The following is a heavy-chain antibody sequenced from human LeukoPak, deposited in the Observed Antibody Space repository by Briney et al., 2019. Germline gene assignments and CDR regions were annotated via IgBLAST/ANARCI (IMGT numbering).Heavy chain of an antibody. D-gene: IGHD2-2*01. CDR1: GFTFSSYA. V-gene: IGHV3-30-3*01. J-gene: IGHJ4*02. CDR2: ISYDGSNK. Sequence: GGSLRLSCAASGFTFSSYAMHWVRQAPGKGLEWVAVISYDGSNKYYADSVKGRFTISRDNSKSTLYLQMNSLRAEDTAVYYCARAQGGYCSSTSCYRYFDYWGQGTLVTVSS. CDR3: ARAQGGYCSSTSCYRYFDY.